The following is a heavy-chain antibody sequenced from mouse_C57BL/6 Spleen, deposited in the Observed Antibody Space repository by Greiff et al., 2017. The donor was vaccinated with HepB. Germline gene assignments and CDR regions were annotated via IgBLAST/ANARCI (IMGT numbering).Heavy chain of an antibody. V-gene: IGHV5-17*01. CDR2: ISSGSSTI. Sequence: VQLKESGGGLVKPGGSLKLSCAASGFTFSDYGMHWVRQAPEKGLEWVAYISSGSSTIYYADTVKGRFTISRDNAKNTLFLQMTSLRSEDTAMYYCAKRSSYEDWYFDVWGTGTTVTVSS. D-gene: IGHD1-1*01. CDR1: GFTFSDYG. CDR3: AKRSSYEDWYFDV. J-gene: IGHJ1*03.